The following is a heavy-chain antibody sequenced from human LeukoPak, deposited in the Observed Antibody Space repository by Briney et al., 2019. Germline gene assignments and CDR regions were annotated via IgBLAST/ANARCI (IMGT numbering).Heavy chain of an antibody. J-gene: IGHJ4*02. V-gene: IGHV1-69*13. Sequence: SVKVSCKVSGYTLTELSMHWVRQAPGQGLEWMGGIIPIFGTANYAQRFQGRVTITADESTSTAYMELSSLRSEDTAVYYCASPRAYCSSTSCYEFDYWGQGTLVTVSS. CDR2: IIPIFGTA. D-gene: IGHD2-2*01. CDR3: ASPRAYCSSTSCYEFDY. CDR1: GYTLTELS.